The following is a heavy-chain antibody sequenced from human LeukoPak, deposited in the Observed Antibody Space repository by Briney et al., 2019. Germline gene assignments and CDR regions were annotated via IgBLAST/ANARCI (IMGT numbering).Heavy chain of an antibody. CDR1: GGSISSYY. D-gene: IGHD3-10*01. CDR2: IYYSGST. V-gene: IGHV4-59*01. CDR3: ARQESSYGSGSYFDY. J-gene: IGHJ4*02. Sequence: PSETLSLTCTVSGGSISSYYWSWIRQPPGKGLEWIGYIYYSGSTNFNPSLKSRVTISVDTSKNQFSLKLSSVTAADTAVYFCARQESSYGSGSYFDYWGQGFLVTVSS.